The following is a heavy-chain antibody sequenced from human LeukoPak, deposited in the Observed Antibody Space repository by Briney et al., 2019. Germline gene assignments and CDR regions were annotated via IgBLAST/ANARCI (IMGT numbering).Heavy chain of an antibody. D-gene: IGHD3-10*01. Sequence: ASVKVSCKASGYTFTSYYMHWVRQAPGQGLEWMGIINPSGGGTSYAQKFQGRVTMTRDTSTGTVYMELSSLRSEDTAVYYCARAYGSGSYTLLFFDYWGQGTLVTVSS. J-gene: IGHJ4*02. CDR3: ARAYGSGSYTLLFFDY. CDR2: INPSGGGT. CDR1: GYTFTSYY. V-gene: IGHV1-46*01.